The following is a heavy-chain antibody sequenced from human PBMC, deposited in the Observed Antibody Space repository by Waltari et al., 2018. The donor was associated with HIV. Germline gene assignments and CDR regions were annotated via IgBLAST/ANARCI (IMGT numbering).Heavy chain of an antibody. D-gene: IGHD6-13*01. CDR2: ISVYNGNT. J-gene: IGHJ4*02. CDR3: ARLQPYSSSWKGGEDY. V-gene: IGHV1-18*01. CDR1: GYTFTSYG. Sequence: QVQLVQSGAEVKKPGASVKVSCKASGYTFTSYGISWVRQAPGQGLEWMGWISVYNGNTNYAQKVQGRVTMTTDTSTSTAYMELRSLRSDDTAVYYCARLQPYSSSWKGGEDYWGQGTLVTVSS.